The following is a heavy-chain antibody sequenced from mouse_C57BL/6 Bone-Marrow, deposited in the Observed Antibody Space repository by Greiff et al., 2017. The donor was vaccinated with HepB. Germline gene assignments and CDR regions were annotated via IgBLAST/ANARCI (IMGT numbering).Heavy chain of an antibody. CDR1: GFTFSSYA. V-gene: IGHV5-4*01. Sequence: EVQVVESGGGLVKPGGSLKLSCAASGFTFSSYAMSWVRQTPEKRLEWVATISDGGSYTYYPDNVKGRFTISRDNAKNNLYLQMSHLKSEDTAMYYCARGYYYGSSYWFAYWGQGTLVTVSA. CDR3: ARGYYYGSSYWFAY. J-gene: IGHJ3*01. CDR2: ISDGGSYT. D-gene: IGHD1-1*01.